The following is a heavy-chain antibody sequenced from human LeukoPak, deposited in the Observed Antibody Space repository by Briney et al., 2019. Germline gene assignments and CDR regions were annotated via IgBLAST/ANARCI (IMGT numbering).Heavy chain of an antibody. V-gene: IGHV1-8*01. J-gene: IGHJ6*02. CDR2: MNPNSGNT. CDR3: ARVYDYYYYYGMDV. D-gene: IGHD3-16*01. Sequence: ASVKVSCKASGYTFTSYDINWVRQATGQGLEWMGWMNPNSGNTGYAQKFQGRVTMTRNTSISTAYMELSGLRSGDTAVYYCARVYDYYYYYGMDVWGQGTTVTVSS. CDR1: GYTFTSYD.